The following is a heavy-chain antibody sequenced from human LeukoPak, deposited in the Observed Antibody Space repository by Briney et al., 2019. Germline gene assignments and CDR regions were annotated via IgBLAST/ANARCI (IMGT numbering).Heavy chain of an antibody. J-gene: IGHJ3*02. CDR1: GYTFTGYY. V-gene: IGHV1-2*02. CDR2: INPNSGGT. CDR3: AVGYSYGYLTAFDI. Sequence: ASVKVSCKASGYTFTGYYMHWVRQAPGQGLERMGWINPNSGGTNYAQKFQGRVTMTRDTSISTAYMELSRLRSDDTAVYYCAVGYSYGYLTAFDIWGQGTMVTVSS. D-gene: IGHD5-18*01.